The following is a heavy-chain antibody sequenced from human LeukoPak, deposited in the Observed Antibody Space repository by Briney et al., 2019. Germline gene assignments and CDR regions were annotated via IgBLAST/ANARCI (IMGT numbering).Heavy chain of an antibody. CDR1: GYTFTSYD. CDR2: MNPNSGNT. Sequence: ASVQVSCKASGYTFTSYDINWVRQATGQGLEWMGWMNPNSGNTGYAQKFQGRVSITRNNSISTAYMELSSLRSEDTAVYYCARDSTPTYYSGTYYFEYWGQGTLVTVSS. V-gene: IGHV1-8*03. D-gene: IGHD1-26*01. J-gene: IGHJ4*02. CDR3: ARDSTPTYYSGTYYFEY.